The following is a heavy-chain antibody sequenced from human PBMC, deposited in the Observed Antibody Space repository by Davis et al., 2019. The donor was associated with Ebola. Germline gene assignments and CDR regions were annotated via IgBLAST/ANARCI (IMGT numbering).Heavy chain of an antibody. CDR1: GFTFSSYW. Sequence: GESLKISCAASGFTFSSYWMSWVRQAPGKGLEWVANIKQDGSEKYYVDSVKGRFTISRDNAKNSLYLQMNSLRAEDTAVYYCARNPPYCTNGVCYNLESPSVYWGQGTLVTVSS. V-gene: IGHV3-7*01. CDR2: IKQDGSEK. J-gene: IGHJ4*02. CDR3: ARNPPYCTNGVCYNLESPSVY. D-gene: IGHD2-8*01.